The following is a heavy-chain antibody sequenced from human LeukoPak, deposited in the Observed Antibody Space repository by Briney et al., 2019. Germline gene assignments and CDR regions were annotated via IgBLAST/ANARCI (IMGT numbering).Heavy chain of an antibody. J-gene: IGHJ4*02. D-gene: IGHD1-26*01. Sequence: GGSLRLSCAASGFTFSSYRMNWVRQAPGKGLEWVSSISSSRSYIYYADSVKGRFTISRDNAKNSLYLQMNSLRAEDTAVYYCARRPGGTDTVFDYWGQGTLATVSS. CDR1: GFTFSSYR. CDR2: ISSSRSYI. V-gene: IGHV3-21*01. CDR3: ARRPGGTDTVFDY.